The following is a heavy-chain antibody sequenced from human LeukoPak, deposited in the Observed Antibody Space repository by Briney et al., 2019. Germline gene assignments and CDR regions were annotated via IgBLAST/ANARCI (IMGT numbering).Heavy chain of an antibody. CDR1: GYSFTSYW. Sequence: GESLKISCKGSGYSFTSYWIGWVRQMPGKGLEWMGIIYPGDSDTRYSPSFQGQVTISADKSISTAYLQWSSLKASDTAIYYCARLIVGSSSTGLFDPWGQGTLVTVSS. D-gene: IGHD1-26*01. J-gene: IGHJ5*02. V-gene: IGHV5-51*01. CDR2: IYPGDSDT. CDR3: ARLIVGSSSTGLFDP.